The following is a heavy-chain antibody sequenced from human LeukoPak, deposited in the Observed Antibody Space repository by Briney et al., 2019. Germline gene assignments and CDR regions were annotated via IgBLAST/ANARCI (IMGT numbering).Heavy chain of an antibody. CDR3: ARVYQSAEYYFDY. J-gene: IGHJ4*02. CDR1: GGSIDSYY. V-gene: IGHV4-59*01. CDR2: IYYTGST. Sequence: SETLSLTCTVSGGSIDSYYWSWIRQPPGKGLEWIGYIYYTGSTEYHPSLKSRVTISLDTTKNQFSLKLTSVTAADTAVYYCARVYQSAEYYFDYWGQGNLVSVSS. D-gene: IGHD2-2*01.